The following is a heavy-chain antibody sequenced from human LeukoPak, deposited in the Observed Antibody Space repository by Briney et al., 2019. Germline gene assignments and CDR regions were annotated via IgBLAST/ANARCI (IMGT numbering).Heavy chain of an antibody. D-gene: IGHD1-26*01. CDR3: AKVSAWAMVGATYFDY. J-gene: IGHJ4*02. CDR1: GFTFSSYA. CDR2: ISGNSGST. V-gene: IGHV3-23*01. Sequence: GGSLRLPCAASGFTFSSYAMSWVRQAPGKGLEWVSSISGNSGSTYYADSVKGRFTISRDNSKNTVYLQMNSLRAEDTAVYYCAKVSAWAMVGATYFDYWGQGTLVTVSS.